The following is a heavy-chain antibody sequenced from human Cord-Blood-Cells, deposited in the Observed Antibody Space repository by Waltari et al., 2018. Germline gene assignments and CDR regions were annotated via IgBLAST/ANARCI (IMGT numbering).Heavy chain of an antibody. V-gene: IGHV1-2*02. J-gene: IGHJ5*02. CDR1: GYTFTGHY. D-gene: IGHD6-13*01. CDR3: ARDRSSSWYNWFDP. Sequence: QVQLVQSGAEVKKPGASVKVSCKASGYTFTGHYMHWVRPAPGQGLEWMGWLTPNSGGTNYAQKFQGRVTMTRDTSISTAYMELSRLRSDDTAVYYCARDRSSSWYNWFDPWGQGTLVTVSS. CDR2: LTPNSGGT.